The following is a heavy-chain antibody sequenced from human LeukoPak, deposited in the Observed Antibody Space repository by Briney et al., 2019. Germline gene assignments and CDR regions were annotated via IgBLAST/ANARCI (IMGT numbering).Heavy chain of an antibody. CDR3: AKDGGTYPYFLDV. CDR1: GFTFSSYA. CDR2: VSGSGAHT. D-gene: IGHD1-26*01. V-gene: IGHV3-23*01. J-gene: IGHJ6*03. Sequence: GGSLRLSCAAPGFTFSSYAMTSVRQTPGWGLQWVSAVSGSGAHTYYADSVKGRFTISSDNSRDTLYLQMNSLRAEDTAIYICAKDGGTYPYFLDVWGKGTTVIVSS.